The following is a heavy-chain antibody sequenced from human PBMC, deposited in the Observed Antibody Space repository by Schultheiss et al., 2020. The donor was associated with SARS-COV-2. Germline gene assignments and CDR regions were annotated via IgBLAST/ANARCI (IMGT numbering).Heavy chain of an antibody. CDR2: IYPGDSDT. CDR3: AKGHSPIAATSQNFDY. V-gene: IGHV5-51*01. CDR1: GYSFTSYW. Sequence: GESLKISCKGSGYSFTSYWIGWVRQMPGKGLEWMGIIYPGDSDTRYSPSFQGQVTISADKSISTAYLQWSSLKASDTAMYYCAKGHSPIAATSQNFDYWGQGTLVTVSS. J-gene: IGHJ4*02. D-gene: IGHD6-25*01.